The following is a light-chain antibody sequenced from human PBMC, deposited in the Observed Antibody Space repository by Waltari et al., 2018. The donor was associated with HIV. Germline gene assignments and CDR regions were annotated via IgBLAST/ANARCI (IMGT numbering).Light chain of an antibody. CDR2: RDN. V-gene: IGLV1-47*01. CDR3: AAWDDSLRGSYV. Sequence: QSVLTQPPSASGTPGQRVTVSCSGSSFNIGRNFVSWYQQLPGTAPKVLIFRDNKRPSGFPDRFSGSKSGASASLAISGLRSEDEADYYCAAWDDSLRGSYVFGPGTKVTVL. CDR1: SFNIGRNF. J-gene: IGLJ1*01.